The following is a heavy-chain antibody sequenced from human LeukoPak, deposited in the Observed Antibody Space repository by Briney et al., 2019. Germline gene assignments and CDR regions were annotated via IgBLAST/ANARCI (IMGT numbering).Heavy chain of an antibody. D-gene: IGHD3-3*01. CDR1: GGSISSYY. V-gene: IGHV4-4*07. CDR3: ARSGPTYYDFWSAPGRYYYYYGMDV. Sequence: PSETLSLTCTVSGGSISSYYWSWIRQPAGKGLEWIGRIYTSGSTNYNPSLKSRVTMSVGTSKNQFSLKLSSVTAADTAVYYCARSGPTYYDFWSAPGRYYYYYGMDVWGQGTTVTVSS. J-gene: IGHJ6*02. CDR2: IYTSGST.